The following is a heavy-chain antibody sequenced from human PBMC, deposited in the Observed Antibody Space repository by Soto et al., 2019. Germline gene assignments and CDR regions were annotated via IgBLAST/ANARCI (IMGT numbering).Heavy chain of an antibody. J-gene: IGHJ6*02. CDR1: GGSFSGHY. D-gene: IGHD2-2*01. V-gene: IGHV4-34*01. CDR2: INHSGRT. CDR3: ARDIVVPRYYYGMDV. Sequence: SETLSLTCAVYGGSFSGHYWSWIRQPPGKGLEWIGEINHSGRTNYNPSLKSRVTISVDTSKNQFSLKLSSVTAADADVYYCARDIVVPRYYYGMDVLGQGTTVTFSS.